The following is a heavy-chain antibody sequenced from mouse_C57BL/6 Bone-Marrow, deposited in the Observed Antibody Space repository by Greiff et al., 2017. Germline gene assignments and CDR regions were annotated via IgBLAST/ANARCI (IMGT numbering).Heavy chain of an antibody. CDR3: TTGGYGGYESFAY. V-gene: IGHV14-1*01. Sequence: VQLKQSGAELVRPGASVKLSCTASGFNIKDYYMHWVKQRPEQGLEWIGRIDPEDGDTEYAPKFQGKATMTADTSSNTAYLQRSSLTSEDTAVYYCTTGGYGGYESFAYCGQGTLVTVAA. D-gene: IGHD2-2*01. J-gene: IGHJ3*01. CDR1: GFNIKDYY. CDR2: IDPEDGDT.